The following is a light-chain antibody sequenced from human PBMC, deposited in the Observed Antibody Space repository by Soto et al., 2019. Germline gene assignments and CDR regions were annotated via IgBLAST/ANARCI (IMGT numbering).Light chain of an antibody. CDR1: QSISSW. V-gene: IGKV1-5*01. CDR3: QQDNSYPQT. J-gene: IGKJ1*01. Sequence: DIQMTQSPSTLSASVGERVTITCRASQSISSWLAWYQQKPGKAPKLLIHDASILESGVPSRFSGSGSETEFTLTISSLQRDDFANYYCQQDNSYPQTFGQGTKVQIK. CDR2: DAS.